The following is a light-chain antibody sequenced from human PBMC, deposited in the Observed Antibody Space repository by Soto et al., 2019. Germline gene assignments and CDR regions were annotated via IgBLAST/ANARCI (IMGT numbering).Light chain of an antibody. J-gene: IGKJ2*01. CDR3: MQSTHWPYT. CDR2: KVS. Sequence: DVVMTQSPLSLPVTLGQPASISCSSSQSLVYSDGNSYLNWFQQRPGQSPRRLIYKVSNRDSGVPDRFSGRGSGTDFTLKISRVEAEDVGLYYCMQSTHWPYTFGQGTKLEIK. V-gene: IGKV2-30*01. CDR1: QSLVYSDGNSY.